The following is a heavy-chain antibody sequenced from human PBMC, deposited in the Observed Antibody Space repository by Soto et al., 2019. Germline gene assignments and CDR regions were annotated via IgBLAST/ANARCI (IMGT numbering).Heavy chain of an antibody. CDR2: INWNSGSI. J-gene: IGHJ1*01. Sequence: QSGGSLRLSCAASGFPFDDYAMHWVRPVQGKGLEWVSGINWNSGSIGYGDSVKGRFAISSDNAKNSLHLQMNSLSAEDTAFYYCVKDESINWYSGHFRHWGQGTLVTVSS. V-gene: IGHV3-9*01. D-gene: IGHD6-13*01. CDR3: VKDESINWYSGHFRH. CDR1: GFPFDDYA.